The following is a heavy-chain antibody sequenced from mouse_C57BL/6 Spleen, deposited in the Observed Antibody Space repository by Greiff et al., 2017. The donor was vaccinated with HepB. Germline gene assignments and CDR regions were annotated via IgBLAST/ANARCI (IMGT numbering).Heavy chain of an antibody. J-gene: IGHJ4*01. CDR3: TTIYGSSEYYARDY. V-gene: IGHV14-1*01. D-gene: IGHD1-1*01. Sequence: VQLQQSGAELVRPGASVKLSCTASGFNIKDYYMHWVKPRPEPGLEWIGRIDPEDGDTEYAPKFQGKATMTADPASNTAYLQLSRLTSEDTAVYYGTTIYGSSEYYARDYWGQGTSVTVSS. CDR2: IDPEDGDT. CDR1: GFNIKDYY.